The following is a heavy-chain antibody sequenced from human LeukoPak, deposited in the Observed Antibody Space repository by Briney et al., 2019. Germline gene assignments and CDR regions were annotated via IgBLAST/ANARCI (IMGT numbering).Heavy chain of an antibody. V-gene: IGHV3-33*01. D-gene: IGHD1-14*01. CDR3: TRYNNDHFDY. CDR1: GFTFGGYG. J-gene: IGHJ4*02. Sequence: GGSLRLSCAGSGFTFGGYGMHWFRQTPGKGLEWVAVIAYDGSRAFYADSVKGRFTISRDNSKNTMSVQMDDLRAEDTAVYYCTRYNNDHFDYWGQGAPVTVSS. CDR2: IAYDGSRA.